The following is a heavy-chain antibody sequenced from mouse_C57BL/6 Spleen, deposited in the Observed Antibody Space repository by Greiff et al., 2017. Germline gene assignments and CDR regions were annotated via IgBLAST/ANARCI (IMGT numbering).Heavy chain of an antibody. CDR2: ISSGGDYI. CDR1: GFTFSSYA. D-gene: IGHD1-1*01. Sequence: EVQLQESGEGLVKPGGSLKLSCAASGFTFSSYAMSWVRQTPEKRLEWVAYISSGGDYIYYADTVKGRFTISRDNARNTLYLQMSSLKSEDTALYYCTREAYYYGSSFDVWGTGTTLTVSS. CDR3: TREAYYYGSSFDV. V-gene: IGHV5-9-1*02. J-gene: IGHJ1*03.